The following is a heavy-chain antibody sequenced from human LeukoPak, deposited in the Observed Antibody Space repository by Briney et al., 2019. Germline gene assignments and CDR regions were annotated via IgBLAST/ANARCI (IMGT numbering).Heavy chain of an antibody. CDR1: GFTLNYYA. J-gene: IGHJ4*02. Sequence: GTSLRLSCVAPGFTLNYYAIHWVRQAPGKGLEWVAVISFDGKNKFYADSVKGRFTISRDNSKNTLYLQMNSLKPEDTAVYFCARDSRLKWTEYYFDFWGQGTLVTVSS. V-gene: IGHV3-30*04. CDR2: ISFDGKNK. D-gene: IGHD3/OR15-3a*01. CDR3: ARDSRLKWTEYYFDF.